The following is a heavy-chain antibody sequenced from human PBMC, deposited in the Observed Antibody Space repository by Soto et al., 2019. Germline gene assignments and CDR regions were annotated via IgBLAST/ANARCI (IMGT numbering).Heavy chain of an antibody. CDR2: IYHSGST. CDR1: GGSISSSHW. V-gene: IGHV4-4*02. Sequence: QVQLQESGPGLVKPSGTLSLTCAVSGGSISSSHWWSWVRQSPGKGLEWIGQIYHSGSTNYNPSLKSRVTISLDKSTNQFSLNLSSVTAADTAVYYCSREVSVAGRFDYWGPGTLVTVSS. J-gene: IGHJ4*02. D-gene: IGHD6-19*01. CDR3: SREVSVAGRFDY.